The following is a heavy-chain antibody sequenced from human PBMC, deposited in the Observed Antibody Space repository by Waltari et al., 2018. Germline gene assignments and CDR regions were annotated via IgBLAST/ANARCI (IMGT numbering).Heavy chain of an antibody. CDR3: ARDLNHYGSGRGYFDL. CDR2: INPNSGGT. V-gene: IGHV1-2*02. J-gene: IGHJ2*01. Sequence: QVQLVQSGAEVKKPGASVKVSCKASGYTFTGYYIHWVRKAPGQGLEWMGWINPNSGGTNYAQKFQGRVTMTRDTSISTAYMELSRLSSDDTAVYYCARDLNHYGSGRGYFDLWGRGTQVSVSS. D-gene: IGHD3-10*01. CDR1: GYTFTGYY.